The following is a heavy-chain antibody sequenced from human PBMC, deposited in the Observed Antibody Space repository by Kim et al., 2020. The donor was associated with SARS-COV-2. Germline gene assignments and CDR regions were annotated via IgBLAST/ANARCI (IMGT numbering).Heavy chain of an antibody. CDR1: GYTFTSYG. Sequence: ASVKVSCKASGYTFTSYGISWVRQAPGQGLEWMGWISAYNGNTNYAQKLQGRVTMTTDTSTSTAYMELRSLRSDDTAVYYCARDPRHHVLRYFDWSYFDPWGQGTLVTVSS. CDR2: ISAYNGNT. J-gene: IGHJ5*02. D-gene: IGHD3-9*01. V-gene: IGHV1-18*01. CDR3: ARDPRHHVLRYFDWSYFDP.